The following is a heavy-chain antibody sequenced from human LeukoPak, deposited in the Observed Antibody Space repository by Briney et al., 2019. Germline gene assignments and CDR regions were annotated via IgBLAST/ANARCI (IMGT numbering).Heavy chain of an antibody. V-gene: IGHV4-59*01. D-gene: IGHD4-17*01. CDR2: IYYSGST. Sequence: SETLSFTCTVSGGSISSYYWSWIRQPPGKGLEWIGYIYYSGSTNYNPSLKGRVTISVDTSKNQFSLKLSSVTAADTAVYYCARESRGDYGSPNWFDPWGQGTLVTVSS. J-gene: IGHJ5*02. CDR1: GGSISSYY. CDR3: ARESRGDYGSPNWFDP.